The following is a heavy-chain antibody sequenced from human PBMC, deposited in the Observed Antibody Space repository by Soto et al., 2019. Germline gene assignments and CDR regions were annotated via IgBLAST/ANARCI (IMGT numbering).Heavy chain of an antibody. D-gene: IGHD1-26*01. CDR2: IYTSGST. V-gene: IGHV4-4*07. Sequence: QVQLQESGPGLVKPSETLSLTCTVSGDSMTKYYWSWIRQPAGKGLEWIGRIYTSGSTNYNPSLKSRVTMSIDTSNNHFTPKLWSVSAADPAVSYCARTVGAAYYVDFWGQGALVTVSS. CDR1: GDSMTKYY. CDR3: ARTVGAAYYVDF. J-gene: IGHJ4*02.